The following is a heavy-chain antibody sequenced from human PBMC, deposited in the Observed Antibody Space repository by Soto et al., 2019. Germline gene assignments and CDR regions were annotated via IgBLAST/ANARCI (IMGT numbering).Heavy chain of an antibody. J-gene: IGHJ4*02. Sequence: GGSLRLSCAASGFTFSDYYMSWIRQSPGKGLEWVSYISSSGSTIYYADAVKGRFTISRDNAKNSLYLQMNSLRAEDTAVYYCAREDYGDTCFDYWGQGTLVTVSS. CDR1: GFTFSDYY. V-gene: IGHV3-11*01. CDR3: AREDYGDTCFDY. D-gene: IGHD4-17*01. CDR2: ISSSGSTI.